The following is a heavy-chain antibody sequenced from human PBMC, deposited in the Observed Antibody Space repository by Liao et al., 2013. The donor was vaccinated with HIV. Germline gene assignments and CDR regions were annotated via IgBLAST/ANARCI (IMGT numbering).Heavy chain of an antibody. Sequence: QVQLHQSGPGLVKPSETLSLTCTVSGGSISSSYWSWIRQPAGKRLEWIGRVYSNAITNYNPSLKSRVTMSVDTSKNQFSLKLTSVTAADTAVYYCVRDRRDGRHYFDFWGQGMLVTVSS. CDR2: VYSNAIT. J-gene: IGHJ4*02. CDR3: VRDRRDGRHYFDF. V-gene: IGHV4-4*07. CDR1: GGSISSSY. D-gene: IGHD6-25*01.